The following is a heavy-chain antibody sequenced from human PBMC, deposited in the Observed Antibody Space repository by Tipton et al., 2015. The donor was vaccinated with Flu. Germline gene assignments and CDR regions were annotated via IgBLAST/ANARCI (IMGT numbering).Heavy chain of an antibody. J-gene: IGHJ4*02. CDR2: ISGSGGST. D-gene: IGHD3-10*01. V-gene: IGHV3-23*01. Sequence: SGFTFSSYAMSWVRQAPGKGLEWVSAISGSGGSTYYADSVKGRFTISRDNSKNTLYLQMNSLRAEDTAVYYCAKGLLWFGELSLFDYWGQGTLVTVSS. CDR1: GFTFSSYA. CDR3: AKGLLWFGELSLFDY.